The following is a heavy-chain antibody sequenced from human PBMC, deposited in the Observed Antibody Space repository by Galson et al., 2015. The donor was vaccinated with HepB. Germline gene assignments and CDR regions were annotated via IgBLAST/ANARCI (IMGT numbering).Heavy chain of an antibody. CDR3: ARDNCSGGSCYSDYYYGMDV. D-gene: IGHD2-15*01. CDR2: ISSSSSYI. Sequence: SLRLSCAASGFTFSSYSMNWVRQAPGKGLEWVSSISSSSSYIYYADSVKGRFTISRDNAKNSLYLQMNSLRAEDTAVYYCARDNCSGGSCYSDYYYGMDVWGQGTTVTVSS. J-gene: IGHJ6*02. V-gene: IGHV3-21*01. CDR1: GFTFSSYS.